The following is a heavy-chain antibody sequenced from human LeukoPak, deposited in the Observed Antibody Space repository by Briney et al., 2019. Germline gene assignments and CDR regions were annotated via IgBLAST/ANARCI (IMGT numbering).Heavy chain of an antibody. D-gene: IGHD3-22*01. CDR1: GFTFSGHW. CDR2: ISGSGGST. CDR3: AKAPRYYYDSSGYYPDY. J-gene: IGHJ4*02. V-gene: IGHV3-23*01. Sequence: GGSLRLSCAASGFTFSGHWMSWVRQAPGKGLEWVSAISGSGGSTYYADSVKGRFTISRDNSKNTLYLQMNSLRAEDTAVYYCAKAPRYYYDSSGYYPDYWGQGTLVTVSS.